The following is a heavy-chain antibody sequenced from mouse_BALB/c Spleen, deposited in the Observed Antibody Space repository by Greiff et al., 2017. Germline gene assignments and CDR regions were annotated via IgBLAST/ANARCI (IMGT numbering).Heavy chain of an antibody. CDR1: GYTFTSYW. V-gene: IGHV1-7*01. Sequence: VQLQQSGAELAKPGASVKMSCKASGYTFTSYWMHWVKQRPGQGLEWIGYINPSTGYTEYNQKFKDKATLTADKSSSTAYMQLSSLTSEDSAVYYCARGAAGPYYFDYWGQGTTLTVSS. CDR2: INPSTGYT. J-gene: IGHJ2*01. D-gene: IGHD1-2*01. CDR3: ARGAAGPYYFDY.